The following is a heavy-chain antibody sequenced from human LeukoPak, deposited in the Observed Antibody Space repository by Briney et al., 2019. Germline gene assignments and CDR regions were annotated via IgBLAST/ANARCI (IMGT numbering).Heavy chain of an antibody. CDR2: IYHSGST. V-gene: IGHV4-4*02. CDR1: GGSISSSNW. CDR3: ARDNYYDSSGPYYYYGMDV. D-gene: IGHD3-22*01. Sequence: PSGTLSLTCAVSGGSISSSNWWSWVRQPPGKGLEWIGEIYHSGSTNYNPSLKSRVTISVDKSKNQFSLKLSSVTAADTAVYYCARDNYYDSSGPYYYYGMDVWGQGTTVTVSS. J-gene: IGHJ6*02.